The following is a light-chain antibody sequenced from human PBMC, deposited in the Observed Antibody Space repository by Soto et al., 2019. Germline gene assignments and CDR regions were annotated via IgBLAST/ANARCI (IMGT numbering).Light chain of an antibody. Sequence: EIVLTQSPGTLSLSPGERATLSCRASQSISSNYLAWYQQKPGQAPRLIIYGASSRATDIPDRFSGSGSGKDFTLTISRLEPEDFAVYYCQHYGRSRWTFGQGTKVEIK. J-gene: IGKJ1*01. CDR1: QSISSNY. CDR2: GAS. CDR3: QHYGRSRWT. V-gene: IGKV3-20*01.